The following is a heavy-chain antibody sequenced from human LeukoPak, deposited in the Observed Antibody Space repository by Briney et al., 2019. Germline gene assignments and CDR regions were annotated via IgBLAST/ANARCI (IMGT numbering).Heavy chain of an antibody. CDR2: IYRGGNT. V-gene: IGHV3-53*01. CDR3: ARSRLDAFDI. CDR1: GFTVSSNY. Sequence: GGSLRLSCAASGFTVSSNYMSWVRQAPGKGLEWVSIIYRGGNTYYADSVKGRFTISRDNSKNMVFLQMNSLRAEDTAVFYCARSRLDAFDIWGQGTMVTVSS. J-gene: IGHJ3*02.